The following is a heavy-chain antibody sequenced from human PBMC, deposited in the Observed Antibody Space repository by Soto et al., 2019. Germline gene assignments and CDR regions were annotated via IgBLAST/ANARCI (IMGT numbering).Heavy chain of an antibody. V-gene: IGHV4-59*01. Sequence: NPSETLALTCTVSGGSISSSYWTWIRQPPGKGLEWIGYVFHSGSTSYNPSLQSRVTISVDTSKNQFSLKLSSVTAADTAVYYCARRDRYYYYYGMDVWGQGTTVTVSS. J-gene: IGHJ6*02. CDR3: ARRDRYYYYYGMDV. CDR2: VFHSGST. D-gene: IGHD2-21*02. CDR1: GGSISSSY.